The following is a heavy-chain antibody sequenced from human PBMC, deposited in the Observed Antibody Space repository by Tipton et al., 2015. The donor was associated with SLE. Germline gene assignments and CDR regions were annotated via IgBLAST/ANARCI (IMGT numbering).Heavy chain of an antibody. J-gene: IGHJ4*02. CDR1: GFNFSDYY. V-gene: IGHV3-11*01. CDR2: ISSGGSII. Sequence: SLRLSCAASGFNFSDYYMSWIRQAPGKGLEWISYISSGGSIIYYADSVKGRFTISRDNAKNSLSLQMNSLRADDTAVYYCARDSGYYDSSEYYYSDHWGQGTLVTVSS. CDR3: ARDSGYYDSSEYYYSDH. D-gene: IGHD3-22*01.